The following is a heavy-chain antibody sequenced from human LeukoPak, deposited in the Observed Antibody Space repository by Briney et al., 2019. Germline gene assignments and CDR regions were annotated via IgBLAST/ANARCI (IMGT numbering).Heavy chain of an antibody. CDR3: ARGPGTLGLSP. J-gene: IGHJ5*02. D-gene: IGHD1-7*01. CDR2: INHSGDT. V-gene: IGHV4-34*01. CDR1: GGSFTNYY. Sequence: PSETLSLTCNVSGGSFTNYYWSWIRQTPEEGLEWFGQINHSGDTSYNPSLRSRMTLSVDRSKNQFSLKVTSVTAADTGVYYCARGPGTLGLSPWGQGTLVTVSS.